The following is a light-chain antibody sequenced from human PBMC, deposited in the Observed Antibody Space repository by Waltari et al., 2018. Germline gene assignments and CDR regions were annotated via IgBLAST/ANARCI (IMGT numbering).Light chain of an antibody. CDR3: QQYNSYWT. J-gene: IGKJ1*01. CDR2: KAS. CDR1: QSISSW. Sequence: DIQMTQSPSPLSASVGDRVTITCRAIQSISSWLAWYQQKPGKAPKLLIYKASSLESGVPSRFSGSGSGTEFTLTISSLQHDDFATYYCQQYNSYWTFGQGTKVEIK. V-gene: IGKV1-5*03.